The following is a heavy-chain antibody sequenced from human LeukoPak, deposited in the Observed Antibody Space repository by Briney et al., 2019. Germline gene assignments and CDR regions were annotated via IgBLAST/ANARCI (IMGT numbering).Heavy chain of an antibody. J-gene: IGHJ4*02. V-gene: IGHV3-30*03. CDR3: ARERHRYYFDY. Sequence: PGGSLRLSCAASGFTFSSYGMHWVRQAPGKGLEWVAVISYDGSNKYYADSVKGRFTISRDNSKNTLYLQMNSLRAEDTAVYYCARERHRYYFDYWGQGTLVTVSS. CDR1: GFTFSSYG. CDR2: ISYDGSNK.